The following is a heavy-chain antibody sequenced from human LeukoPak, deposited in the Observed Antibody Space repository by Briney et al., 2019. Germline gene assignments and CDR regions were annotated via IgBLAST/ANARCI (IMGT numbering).Heavy chain of an antibody. V-gene: IGHV4-39*07. CDR2: IYYSGNT. D-gene: IGHD2-15*01. J-gene: IGHJ4*02. CDR1: GSSISRSQYY. CDR3: ARGYCSGGSCYLLDY. Sequence: PSETLSLTCTVSGSSISRSQYYWGWIRQPPGKGLEWIGTIYYSGNTFYNPSLKSRLTISVDTSKNQFSLKLSSVTAADTAVYYCARGYCSGGSCYLLDYWGQGTLVTVSS.